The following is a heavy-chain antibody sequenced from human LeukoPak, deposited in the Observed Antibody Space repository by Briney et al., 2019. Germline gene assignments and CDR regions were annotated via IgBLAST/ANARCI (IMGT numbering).Heavy chain of an antibody. CDR1: RFTFSSYA. Sequence: GGSLRLSYAASRFTFSSYAMSWVRQAPGKGLEWVSAISGSGGSTYYADSVKGRFTISRDNSKNTLYLRMNSLRAEDTAVYYCAKVQFFSAYYYDSSGSLFDYWGQGTLVTVSS. D-gene: IGHD3-22*01. CDR2: ISGSGGST. CDR3: AKVQFFSAYYYDSSGSLFDY. V-gene: IGHV3-23*01. J-gene: IGHJ4*02.